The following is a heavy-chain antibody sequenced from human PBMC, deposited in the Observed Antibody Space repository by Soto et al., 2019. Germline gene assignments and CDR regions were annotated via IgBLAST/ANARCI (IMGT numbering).Heavy chain of an antibody. CDR2: IRSKANSYAT. Sequence: PGGSLRLSCAASGFTFIGSAMHWVPQASGKGLEWVGRIRSKANSYATAYAASVKGRFTISRDDSKNTAYLQMNSLKTEDTAVYYCTRQVITMVRGLIMSGYGMDIWGQGTTVPVSS. CDR3: TRQVITMVRGLIMSGYGMDI. D-gene: IGHD3-10*01. CDR1: GFTFIGSA. V-gene: IGHV3-73*01. J-gene: IGHJ6*02.